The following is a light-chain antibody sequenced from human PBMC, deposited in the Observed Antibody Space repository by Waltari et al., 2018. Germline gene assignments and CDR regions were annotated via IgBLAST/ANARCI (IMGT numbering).Light chain of an antibody. Sequence: EIVLTQSPGTLSLSPGERANLSCRASQSVGRSLAWYQQKPGQAPRLLIYGASIRATGIPDRFSGGGSGTDFSLTISGLEPEDFAAYHCQHYVRLPVTFGQGTKVEIK. CDR3: QHYVRLPVT. CDR1: QSVGRS. CDR2: GAS. J-gene: IGKJ1*01. V-gene: IGKV3-20*01.